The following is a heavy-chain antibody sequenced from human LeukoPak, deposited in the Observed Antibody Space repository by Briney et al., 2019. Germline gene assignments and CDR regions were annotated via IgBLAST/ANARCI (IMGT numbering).Heavy chain of an antibody. J-gene: IGHJ6*03. V-gene: IGHV4-39*07. CDR3: ARERTGYDFWSGYYPKYYYYYMDV. Sequence: PSETLSLTCTVSGGSISSSSYYWGWIRQPPGKGLEWIGSIYYSGSTYYNPPLKSRVTISVDTSKNQFSLKLSSVTAADTAVYYCARERTGYDFWSGYYPKYYYYYMDVWGKGTTVTVSS. D-gene: IGHD3-3*01. CDR1: GGSISSSSYY. CDR2: IYYSGST.